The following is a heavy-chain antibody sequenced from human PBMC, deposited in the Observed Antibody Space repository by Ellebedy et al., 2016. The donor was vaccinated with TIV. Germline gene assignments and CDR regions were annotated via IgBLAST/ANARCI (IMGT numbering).Heavy chain of an antibody. Sequence: KVSCKGSGYSFTSYWIGWVRQMPGKGLEWMGIIYPGDSDTRYSPSFQGQVTISADKSISTAYLQWSSLKASDTAIYYCARPRGDGYNPYYFDFWGQGTLVTVSS. J-gene: IGHJ4*02. CDR2: IYPGDSDT. D-gene: IGHD5-24*01. CDR3: ARPRGDGYNPYYFDF. V-gene: IGHV5-51*01. CDR1: GYSFTSYW.